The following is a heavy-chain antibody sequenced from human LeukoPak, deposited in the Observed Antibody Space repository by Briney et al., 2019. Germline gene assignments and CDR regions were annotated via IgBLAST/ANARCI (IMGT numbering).Heavy chain of an antibody. D-gene: IGHD5-18*01. V-gene: IGHV4-31*03. CDR1: GASISGTDYY. Sequence: LETPSLTCTVSGASISGTDYYWTWTRHYPGEGLEWLGFVHFSGTIYYNPSLRSRLIISADTAKNQMSLKLSSMTAADTAVYYCAAGGDTAKGGKYWGQGTQVTVSS. CDR3: AAGGDTAKGGKY. J-gene: IGHJ4*02. CDR2: VHFSGTI.